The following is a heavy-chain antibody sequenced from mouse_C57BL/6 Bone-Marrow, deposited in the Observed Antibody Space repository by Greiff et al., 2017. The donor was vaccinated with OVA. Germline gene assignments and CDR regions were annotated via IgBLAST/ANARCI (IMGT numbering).Heavy chain of an antibody. V-gene: IGHV2-4*01. CDR2: IWSGGST. Sequence: VKLMESGPGLVQPSQSLSITCTVSGFSLTSYGVHWVRQPPGKGLEWLGVIWSGGSTDSNAAFISRLSISQDNSKSQVFFKMNSLQADDTAIYYCAKTGFITTVVATLDWYFDVWGTGTTVTVSS. CDR1: GFSLTSYG. J-gene: IGHJ1*03. D-gene: IGHD1-1*01. CDR3: AKTGFITTVVATLDWYFDV.